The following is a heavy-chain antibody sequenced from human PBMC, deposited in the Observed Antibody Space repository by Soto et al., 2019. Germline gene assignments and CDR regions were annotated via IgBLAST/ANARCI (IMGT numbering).Heavy chain of an antibody. V-gene: IGHV1-69*01. D-gene: IGHD1-1*01. J-gene: IGHJ6*02. CDR2: IIPIFGTA. CDR3: ERLPTGTTQLGAHGMDV. CDR1: GGTFSSYA. Sequence: QVQLVQSGAEVKKPGSSVTVSCKASGGTFSSYAISWVRQAPGQGLEWMGGIIPIFGTANYAQKFQGRVTITADELTSTAYMERSRLSSDVTAVYYCERLPTGTTQLGAHGMDVRGQGTTVTVSS.